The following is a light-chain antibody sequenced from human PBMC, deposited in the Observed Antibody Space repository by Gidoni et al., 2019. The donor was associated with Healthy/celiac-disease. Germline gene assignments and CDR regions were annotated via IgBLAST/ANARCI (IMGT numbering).Light chain of an antibody. V-gene: IGKV1-17*01. Sequence: DIQMTPSPSSLSASVGDRVTITCRASQGIRHDLGWFQQKPGKAPKRLIYAASTLESWVPSRFSGSGSGTEFTLTISSLQPEDFATYYCLQHNSYPRTFGQGTKLEIK. CDR1: QGIRHD. CDR2: AAS. J-gene: IGKJ2*01. CDR3: LQHNSYPRT.